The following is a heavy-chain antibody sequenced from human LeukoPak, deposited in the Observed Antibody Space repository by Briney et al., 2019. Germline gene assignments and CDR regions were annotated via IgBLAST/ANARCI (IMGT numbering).Heavy chain of an antibody. CDR3: ARERDYGDANWFDP. V-gene: IGHV4-4*07. J-gene: IGHJ5*02. CDR2: IYTSGST. D-gene: IGHD4-17*01. Sequence: TPSETLSLTCTVSGGSISSYYWSWIRQPAGKGLEWIGRIYTSGSTNYNPSLKSRVTMSVDTSKNQFSLKLSSVTAADTAVYYCARERDYGDANWFDPWDQGTLVTVSS. CDR1: GGSISSYY.